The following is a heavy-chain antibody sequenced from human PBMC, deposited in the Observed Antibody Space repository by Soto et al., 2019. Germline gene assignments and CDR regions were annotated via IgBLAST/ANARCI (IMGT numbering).Heavy chain of an antibody. CDR3: ARVGGRIPLWLHVGYFDY. Sequence: QVQLQQWGAGLLKPSETLSLTCAVYGGSFSGYYWSWIRQPPGKGLEWIGEINHSGSTNSNPSLKSRVTISVDTSKNQFSLNLSSVTAADTAVYYCARVGGRIPLWLHVGYFDYWGQGTLVTVSS. CDR1: GGSFSGYY. J-gene: IGHJ4*02. V-gene: IGHV4-34*01. D-gene: IGHD5-18*01. CDR2: INHSGST.